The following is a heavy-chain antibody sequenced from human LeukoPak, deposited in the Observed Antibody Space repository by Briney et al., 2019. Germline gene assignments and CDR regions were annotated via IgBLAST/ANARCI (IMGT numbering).Heavy chain of an antibody. V-gene: IGHV3-30-3*01. CDR1: GFTFSAHS. J-gene: IGHJ5*02. D-gene: IGHD3-10*01. Sequence: GGSLRLSCAASGFTFSAHSMHWVRQPPGKGLEWVAFISYDGSIKFYADSLKGRFTISRDNSEKTLYLQINSLRAEDTAVYFCSRNPERGYWFDPWGQGTLVTVSS. CDR3: SRNPERGYWFDP. CDR2: ISYDGSIK.